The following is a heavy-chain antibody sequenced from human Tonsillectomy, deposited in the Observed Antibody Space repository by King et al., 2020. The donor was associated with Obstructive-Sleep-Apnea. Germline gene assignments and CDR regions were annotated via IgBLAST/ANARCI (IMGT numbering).Heavy chain of an antibody. D-gene: IGHD6-19*01. CDR1: GFTFSSYW. CDR3: AVTVAGRGGPFDY. J-gene: IGHJ4*02. Sequence: VQLVESGGGLVHPGGSLRLSCAASGFTFSSYWMSWVRQAPGKGLEWVANIKQDGSEKYYVDSVKGRFTISRDNAKNSLYLQMNSLRAEDTAVYYCAVTVAGRGGPFDYWGQGTLVTVSS. V-gene: IGHV3-7*01. CDR2: IKQDGSEK.